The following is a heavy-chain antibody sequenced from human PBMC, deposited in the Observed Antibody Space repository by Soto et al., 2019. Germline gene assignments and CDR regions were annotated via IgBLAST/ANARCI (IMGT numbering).Heavy chain of an antibody. Sequence: GGSLRLSCAASGFTFSSYSMNWVRQAPGKGLEWVSSISSSSSYIYYADSVKGRFTISRDNAKNSLYLQMNSLRAEDTAVYYCARDPATHSSSSVVGQYYFDYWGQGTLVTVSS. CDR1: GFTFSSYS. V-gene: IGHV3-21*01. D-gene: IGHD6-6*01. J-gene: IGHJ4*02. CDR2: ISSSSSYI. CDR3: ARDPATHSSSSVVGQYYFDY.